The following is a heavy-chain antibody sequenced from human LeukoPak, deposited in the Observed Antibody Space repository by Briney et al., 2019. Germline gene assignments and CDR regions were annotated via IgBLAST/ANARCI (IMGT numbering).Heavy chain of an antibody. J-gene: IGHJ5*02. V-gene: IGHV1-2*02. CDR1: GYTFTGYF. D-gene: IGHD6-13*01. Sequence: ASVKVSCKASGYTFTGYFIHWLRQAPGQGLEWMGWINPNSGGTNYEQKFQGRVTMTRDTSMSTAYMELSSLRSDDTAVYYCARVDSSNWYWFDPWGQGTLVTVSS. CDR3: ARVDSSNWYWFDP. CDR2: INPNSGGT.